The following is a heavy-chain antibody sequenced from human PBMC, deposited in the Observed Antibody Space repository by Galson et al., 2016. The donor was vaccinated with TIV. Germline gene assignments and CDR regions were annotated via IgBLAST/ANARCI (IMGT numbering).Heavy chain of an antibody. D-gene: IGHD3-22*01. CDR2: IYWDDDK. CDR3: AHVVGDYYESSGSLYYFDY. Sequence: PALVKPTQTLTLTCTFSGFSLSTSGMGVGWIRQPPGKALEWLALIYWDDDKRYSPSLKSRLTITKDTSKNQVVLTMTNIDPVDTATYYCAHVVGDYYESSGSLYYFDYWGQGTLVTVSS. J-gene: IGHJ4*02. CDR1: GFSLSTSGMG. V-gene: IGHV2-5*02.